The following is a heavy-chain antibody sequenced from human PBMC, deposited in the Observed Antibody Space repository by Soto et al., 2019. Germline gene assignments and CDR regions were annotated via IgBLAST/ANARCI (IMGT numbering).Heavy chain of an antibody. CDR2: VYNSGNT. D-gene: IGHD1-26*01. Sequence: ATLSLTGTVSGGSVSTYYWSWIRQPPGKGLEWIGHVYNSGNTDYSHSLKSRVTTSVDTTKNQFSLKLTSVTAADTAVYYCARDRVGVSSNWFDSWGRGTLVTVSS. J-gene: IGHJ5*01. CDR3: ARDRVGVSSNWFDS. V-gene: IGHV4-59*02. CDR1: GGSVSTYY.